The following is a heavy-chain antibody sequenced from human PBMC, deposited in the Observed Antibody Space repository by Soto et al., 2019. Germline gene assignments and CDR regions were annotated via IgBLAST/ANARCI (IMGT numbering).Heavy chain of an antibody. J-gene: IGHJ4*02. D-gene: IGHD3-9*01. CDR3: ARDRDWAFDY. V-gene: IGHV3-48*02. CDR2: IGGSI. CDR1: GFTFRDYS. Sequence: GGSLRLSCATSGFTFRDYSMNWVRQAPGKGLEWVSYIGGSIDYADSVKGRFTVSRDTAKNSLYLQMSGLRDEDTAIYYCARDRDWAFDYWGLGTLVTAPQ.